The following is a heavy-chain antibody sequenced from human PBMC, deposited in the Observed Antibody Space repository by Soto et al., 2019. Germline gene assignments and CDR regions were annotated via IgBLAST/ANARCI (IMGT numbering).Heavy chain of an antibody. CDR1: GGSMTNNY. CDR2: IYYDGST. Sequence: PSETLSLTCTVSGGSMTNNYWSWIRQPPGKGLEWIAYIYYDGSTNYNPSLKSRVTISVDTSKNQFSLKLSSVTAADTAVYYCARSGYSSGWYFDYWGQGTLVPVS. V-gene: IGHV4-59*01. J-gene: IGHJ4*02. CDR3: ARSGYSSGWYFDY. D-gene: IGHD6-25*01.